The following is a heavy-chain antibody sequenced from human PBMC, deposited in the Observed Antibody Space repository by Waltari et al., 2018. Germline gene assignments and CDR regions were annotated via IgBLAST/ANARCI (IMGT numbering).Heavy chain of an antibody. J-gene: IGHJ3*02. CDR3: ARAKAGSYGAFDI. CDR1: GYTFTSYA. D-gene: IGHD1-26*01. CDR2: INAGNGNT. V-gene: IGHV1-3*03. Sequence: QVQLVQSGAEVKKPGASVKVSCKASGYTFTSYAMHWVRQAPGQRLEWMGWINAGNGNTKYSQEFQGRVTITRDTSASTAYMELSSLRSEDMAVYYCARAKAGSYGAFDIWGQGTMVTVSS.